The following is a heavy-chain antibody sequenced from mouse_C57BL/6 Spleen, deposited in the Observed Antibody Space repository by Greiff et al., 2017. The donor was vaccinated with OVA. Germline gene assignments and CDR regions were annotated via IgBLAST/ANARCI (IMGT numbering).Heavy chain of an antibody. CDR2: INPNNGGT. CDR1: GYTFTDYN. D-gene: IGHD2-3*01. J-gene: IGHJ4*01. Sequence: VQLQQSGPELVKPGASVKIPCKASGYTFTDYNMDWVKQSHGKSLEWIGDINPNNGGTIYNQKFKGKATLTVDKSSSTAYMELRSLTSEDTAVYYCARMGYDGYDAMDYWGQGTSVTVSS. V-gene: IGHV1-18*01. CDR3: ARMGYDGYDAMDY.